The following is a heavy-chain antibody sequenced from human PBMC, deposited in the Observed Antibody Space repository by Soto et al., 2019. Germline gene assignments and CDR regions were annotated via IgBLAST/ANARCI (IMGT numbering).Heavy chain of an antibody. CDR2: ISSSSSYI. CDR3: AREVATIISWSYYMDV. CDR1: GFTFSSYS. Sequence: GGSLRLSCAASGFTFSSYSMNWVRQAPGKGLEWVSSISSSSSYIYYAGSVKGRFTISRDNAKNSLYLQMNSLRAEDTAVYYCAREVATIISWSYYMDVWGKGTTVTVSS. J-gene: IGHJ6*03. V-gene: IGHV3-21*01. D-gene: IGHD5-12*01.